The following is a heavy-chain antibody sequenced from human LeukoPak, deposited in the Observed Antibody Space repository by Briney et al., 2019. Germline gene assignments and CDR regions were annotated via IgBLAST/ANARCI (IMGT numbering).Heavy chain of an antibody. J-gene: IGHJ4*02. CDR1: GFTFSTYG. D-gene: IGHD2-2*01. CDR3: AKDSGVVALDY. CDR2: ISYDGSNK. Sequence: GRSLRLSCAASGFTFSTYGMHWVRQAPGKGLEWVAVISYDGSNKDYVDSVKGRFTISRDNSKNTLYLQMNSLRAEDTAVYYFAKDSGVVALDYWGQGTLVTVSS. V-gene: IGHV3-30*18.